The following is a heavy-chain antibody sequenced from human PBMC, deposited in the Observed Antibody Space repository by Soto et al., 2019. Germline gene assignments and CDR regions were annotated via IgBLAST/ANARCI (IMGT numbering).Heavy chain of an antibody. CDR1: GGSISSYSW. Sequence: SETLSLTCAVSGGSISSYSWWGWVRQSPENGLEWIGEIYHSGTTNYNPSLQSRATLSVDKAKNQFSLRLTSATAADTAVYYCARSPSGSRYCPYDAWGRGYSVTVS. J-gene: IGHJ5*02. V-gene: IGHV4-4*02. CDR3: ARSPSGSRYCPYDA. D-gene: IGHD6-13*01. CDR2: IYHSGTT.